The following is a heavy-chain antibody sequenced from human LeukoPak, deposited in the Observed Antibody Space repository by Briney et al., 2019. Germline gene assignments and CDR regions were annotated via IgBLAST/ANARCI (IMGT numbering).Heavy chain of an antibody. CDR3: ARDWGSIKVIADY. CDR2: ISSNSDNT. CDR1: GYTFTSYG. V-gene: IGHV1-18*01. Sequence: ASVKVSCKATGYTFTSYGISWVRQAPGQGREWMGWISSNSDNTNYAQKLQGRVTMTTDTSTSTAYMELRSLRSDDTALYFCARDWGSIKVIADYWGQGTLVTVSS. D-gene: IGHD7-27*01. J-gene: IGHJ4*02.